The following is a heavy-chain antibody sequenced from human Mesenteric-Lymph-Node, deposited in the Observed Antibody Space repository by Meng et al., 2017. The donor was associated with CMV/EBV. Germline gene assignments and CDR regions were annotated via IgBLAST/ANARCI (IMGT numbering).Heavy chain of an antibody. CDR2: IYYSGST. Sequence: SGGSISSSSYYWGWIRQPPGKGLEWIGSIYYSGSTYYNPSLKSRVTISVDTSKNQFSLKLSSVTAADTAVYYCARDSVAAAGNNWFDPWGQGTLVTVSS. D-gene: IGHD6-13*01. CDR3: ARDSVAAAGNNWFDP. V-gene: IGHV4-39*07. CDR1: GGSISSSSYY. J-gene: IGHJ5*02.